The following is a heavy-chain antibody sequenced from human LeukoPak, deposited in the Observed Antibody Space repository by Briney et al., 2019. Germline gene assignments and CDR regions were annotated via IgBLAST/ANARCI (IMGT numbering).Heavy chain of an antibody. Sequence: SETLSLTCAVYGGSFSGYYWSWIRQPPGKGLEWIGEINHSGSTNYNPSLKRRVTISVDTSKNQFSLKLSSVTAADTAVYYCARVAATIALWGQGTLVTVSS. CDR1: GGSFSGYY. D-gene: IGHD5-12*01. CDR3: ARVAATIAL. J-gene: IGHJ4*02. CDR2: INHSGST. V-gene: IGHV4-34*01.